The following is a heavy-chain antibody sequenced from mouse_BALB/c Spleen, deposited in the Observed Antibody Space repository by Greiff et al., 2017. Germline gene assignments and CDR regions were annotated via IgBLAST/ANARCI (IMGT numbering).Heavy chain of an antibody. CDR2: ISYDGSN. CDR3: AGRSDDGYGDGWFAY. V-gene: IGHV3-6*02. D-gene: IGHD2-2*01. Sequence: EVQLQESGPGLVKPSQSLSLTCSVTGYSITSGYYWNWIRQFPGNKLEWMGYISYDGSNNYNPSLKNRISITRDTSKNQFFLKLNSVTTEDTATYYCAGRSDDGYGDGWFAYWGQGTLVTVSA. CDR1: GYSITSGYY. J-gene: IGHJ3*01.